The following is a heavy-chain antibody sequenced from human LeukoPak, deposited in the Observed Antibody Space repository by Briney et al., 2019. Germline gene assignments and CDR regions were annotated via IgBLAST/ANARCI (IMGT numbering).Heavy chain of an antibody. CDR3: ARDQDYYDSSGLDY. J-gene: IGHJ4*02. V-gene: IGHV1-69*06. CDR1: GGTFSSYA. Sequence: SVKVSCKASGGTFSSYAISWVRQAPGQGLEWMGGIIPIFGTANYAQKFQGRVTITADKSTSTAYMELSSLRSEDTAVYYCARDQDYYDSSGLDYWGQGTLVTVSS. CDR2: IIPIFGTA. D-gene: IGHD3-22*01.